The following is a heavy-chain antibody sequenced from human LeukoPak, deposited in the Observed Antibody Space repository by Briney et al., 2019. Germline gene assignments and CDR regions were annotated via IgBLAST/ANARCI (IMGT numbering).Heavy chain of an antibody. D-gene: IGHD5-18*01. CDR3: ASPGYSGAFDI. V-gene: IGHV1-69*04. CDR1: GGTFSSYA. J-gene: IGHJ3*02. CDR2: IIPILGIA. Sequence: ASVEVSCKASGGTFSSYAISWVRQAPGQGLEWMGRIIPILGIANYAQKFQGRVTITADKSTSTAYMELSSLRSEDTAVYYCASPGYSGAFDIWGQGTMVTVSS.